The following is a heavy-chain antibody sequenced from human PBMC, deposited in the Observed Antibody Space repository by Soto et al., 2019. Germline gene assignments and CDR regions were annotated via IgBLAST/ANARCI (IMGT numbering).Heavy chain of an antibody. D-gene: IGHD3-9*01. CDR1: GGSFSGYY. Sequence: SETLSLTCAVYGGSFSGYYWSWIRQPPGKGLEWIGEINHSGSTNYNPSLKSRVTISVDTSKNQFPLKLSSVTAVDTAVYYCARGLRDILTGKRRWYDPWGQGTLVTVSS. CDR2: INHSGST. J-gene: IGHJ5*02. V-gene: IGHV4-34*01. CDR3: ARGLRDILTGKRRWYDP.